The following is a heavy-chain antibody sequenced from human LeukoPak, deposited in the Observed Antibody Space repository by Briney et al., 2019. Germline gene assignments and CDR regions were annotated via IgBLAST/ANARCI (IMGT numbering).Heavy chain of an antibody. CDR2: ISYSGTT. D-gene: IGHD3/OR15-3a*01. CDR1: VGSISSYY. V-gene: IGHV4-59*01. J-gene: IGHJ5*02. Sequence: SETLSLTCTVSVGSISSYYWSWIRQPPGKGLECIGYISYSGTTNYNPSLKSRVTMSLDTSNNQSSLKLRSVNAAYTAVYYCARHKREFFDWSMFDPWGQGNLVTVSS. CDR3: ARHKREFFDWSMFDP.